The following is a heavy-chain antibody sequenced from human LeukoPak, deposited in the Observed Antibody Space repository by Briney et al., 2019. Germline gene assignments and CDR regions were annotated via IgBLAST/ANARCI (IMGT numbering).Heavy chain of an antibody. CDR2: IYPGDSDT. CDR1: GCTFTSNW. D-gene: IGHD1-7*01. V-gene: IGHV5-51*01. Sequence: GASLQISGEGSGCTFTSNWIAWGRPLPGKGLKWMGIIYPGDSDTRYGPSFQGQVTISVDKSISTAYLQWSSLKASDSAMYYCAREGTTGGYYDYWGQGTQVTVSS. J-gene: IGHJ4*02. CDR3: AREGTTGGYYDY.